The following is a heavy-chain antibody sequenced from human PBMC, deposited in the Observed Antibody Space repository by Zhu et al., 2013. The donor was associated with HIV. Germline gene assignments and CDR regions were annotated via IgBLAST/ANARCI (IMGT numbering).Heavy chain of an antibody. V-gene: IGHV1-69*01. CDR2: VVPVLGTD. CDR3: ARELRGSGSYSFDY. D-gene: IGHD3-10*02. Sequence: QVQLVQSGPEVKKPGSSVKVSCKSSGSTFSSYAFSWVRQAPGQGLEWMGDVVPVLGTDNYSPRFRGRVTITADETTRTAYMGLSSLRSEDTAVYYCARELRGSGSYSFDYWGQGTLVTVSS. J-gene: IGHJ4*02. CDR1: GSTFSSYA.